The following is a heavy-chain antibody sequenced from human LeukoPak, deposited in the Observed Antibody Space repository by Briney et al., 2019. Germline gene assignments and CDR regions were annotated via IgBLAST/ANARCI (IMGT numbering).Heavy chain of an antibody. CDR3: ARVTGGYGNSYFDS. Sequence: GGSLRLSCTVSGFTFSAYEMHWVRQAPGQGLKWVAFISYDGSDNYYADSAKGRFTISRDNSMNTLYLQMNSLRAEDTALYYCARVTGGYGNSYFDSWGQGTLVTVSS. CDR2: ISYDGSDN. J-gene: IGHJ4*02. D-gene: IGHD4-11*01. CDR1: GFTFSAYE. V-gene: IGHV3-30*01.